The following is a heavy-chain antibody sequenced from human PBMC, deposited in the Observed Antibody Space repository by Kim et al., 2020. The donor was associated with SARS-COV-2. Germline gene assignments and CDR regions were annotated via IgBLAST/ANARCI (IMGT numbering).Heavy chain of an antibody. D-gene: IGHD5-12*01. CDR2: IYYSGST. V-gene: IGHV4-59*13. J-gene: IGHJ5*02. CDR1: GGSISSYY. Sequence: SETLSLTCTVSGGSISSYYWSWIRQPPGKGLEWIGYIYYSGSTNYNPSLKSRVTISVDTSKNQFSLKLSSVTAADTAMYYCARASLGDGYNYRLRWFDPWGQGTLVTVSS. CDR3: ARASLGDGYNYRLRWFDP.